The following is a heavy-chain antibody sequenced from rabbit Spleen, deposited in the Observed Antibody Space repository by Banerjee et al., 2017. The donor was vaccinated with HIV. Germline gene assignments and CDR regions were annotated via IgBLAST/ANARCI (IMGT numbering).Heavy chain of an antibody. V-gene: IGHV1S47*01. J-gene: IGHJ6*01. CDR3: ARDTGSSFSSYGMDL. Sequence: QEQLVESGGGLVQPEGSLTLTCKASGFDFGSNAMCWVRQAPGKGPEWIACIVNGDGSTYYASWVNGRFTISSHNGQNTLYLQLNSLTAADTATYFCARDTGSSFSSYGMDLWGQGTLVTVS. CDR2: IVNGDGST. CDR1: GFDFGSNA. D-gene: IGHD8-1*01.